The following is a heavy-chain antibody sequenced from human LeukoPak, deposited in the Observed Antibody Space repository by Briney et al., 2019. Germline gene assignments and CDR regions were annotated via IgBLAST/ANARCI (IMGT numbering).Heavy chain of an antibody. V-gene: IGHV1-8*01. D-gene: IGHD3-10*01. CDR2: MNPNSGNT. CDR1: GYTFTGYD. CDR3: ARGARRVVRGVISYYFDY. Sequence: ASVKVSCTASGYTFTGYDINWVRQATGQGLEWMGWMNPNSGNTGYAQKFQGRVTMTRSTSISTAYMELSSLRSEDTAVYYCARGARRVVRGVISYYFDYWGQGTLVTVSS. J-gene: IGHJ4*02.